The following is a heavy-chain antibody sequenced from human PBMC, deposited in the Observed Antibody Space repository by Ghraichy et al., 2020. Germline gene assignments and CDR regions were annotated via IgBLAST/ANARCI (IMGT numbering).Heavy chain of an antibody. CDR1: GFTFSSYS. J-gene: IGHJ3*02. V-gene: IGHV3-48*01. D-gene: IGHD3-3*01. Sequence: GGSLRLSCAASGFTFSSYSMNWVRQAPGKGLEWVSYISSSSSTIYYADSVKGRFTISRDNAKNSLYLQMNSLRAEDTAVYYCARVQDLRFLEWLLPVDDAFDIWGQRTMVTVSS. CDR2: ISSSSSTI. CDR3: ARVQDLRFLEWLLPVDDAFDI.